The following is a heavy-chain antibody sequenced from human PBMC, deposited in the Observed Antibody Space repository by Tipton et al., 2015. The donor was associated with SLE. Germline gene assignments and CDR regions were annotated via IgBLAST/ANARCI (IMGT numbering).Heavy chain of an antibody. CDR1: GGSISSSSYY. V-gene: IGHV4-39*07. J-gene: IGHJ4*02. CDR3: ARDSYGSGSYYFDY. CDR2: IYYSGST. D-gene: IGHD3-10*01. Sequence: TLSLTCTVSGGSISSSSYYWGWIRQPPGKGLEWIGSIYYSGSTNYNPSLKSRVTISVDTSKNQFSPKLSSVTAADTAVYYCARDSYGSGSYYFDYWGQGTLVTVSS.